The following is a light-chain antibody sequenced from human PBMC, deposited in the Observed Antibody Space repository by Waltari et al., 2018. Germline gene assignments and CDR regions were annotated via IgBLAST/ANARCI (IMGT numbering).Light chain of an antibody. J-gene: IGLJ2*01. CDR1: SSHVGAYNF. Sequence: SALTQPASVSGSPGQSITISCPGTSSHVGAYNFFSWYQQYPGKAPQLLIYEVTYRPSGISNRFSASKSGNTASLTITGLQAEDEANYYCSSYTRSGILVFGGGTKLTVL. CDR3: SSYTRSGILV. CDR2: EVT. V-gene: IGLV2-14*01.